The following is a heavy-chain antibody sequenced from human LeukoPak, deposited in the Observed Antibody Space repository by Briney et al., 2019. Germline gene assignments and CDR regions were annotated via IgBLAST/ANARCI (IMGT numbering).Heavy chain of an antibody. CDR3: ARDGPAYCGGDCYWDY. CDR2: IWYDGSNK. CDR1: GFTFNTFD. D-gene: IGHD2-21*02. Sequence: GGSLRLSCAASGFTFNTFDMHWVRQAPGKGLEWVAVIWYDGSNKYYVDSVKGRFTTSRDNSKNTLYLQMNSLRAEDTAVYYCARDGPAYCGGDCYWDYWGQGTLVTVSS. J-gene: IGHJ4*02. V-gene: IGHV3-33*01.